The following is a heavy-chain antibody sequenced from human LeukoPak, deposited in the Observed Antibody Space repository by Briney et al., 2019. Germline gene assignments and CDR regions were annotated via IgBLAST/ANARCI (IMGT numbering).Heavy chain of an antibody. Sequence: GGSLRLSYAASGFTFSSFSMNWVRQAPGKGLEWVSSISSSSSYIYYADSVKGRFTISRDNAKNSLFLQMNSLRAEDTAVYYCASGVEGSSRNYFDYWGQGTLVTVSS. CDR3: ASGVEGSSRNYFDY. D-gene: IGHD6-6*01. CDR1: GFTFSSFS. V-gene: IGHV3-21*01. J-gene: IGHJ4*02. CDR2: ISSSSSYI.